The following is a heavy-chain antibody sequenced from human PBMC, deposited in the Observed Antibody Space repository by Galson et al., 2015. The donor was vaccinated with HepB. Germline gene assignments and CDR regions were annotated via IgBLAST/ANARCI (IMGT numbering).Heavy chain of an antibody. J-gene: IGHJ4*02. CDR1: GGTFSSYA. CDR2: IIPIFGIA. Sequence: SVKVSCKASGGTFSSYAISWVRQAPGQGLEWMGGIIPIFGIANYAQKFQGRVTITADESTSTAYMELSSLRSEDTAVYYCARLSASAAAGVDYWGQGTLVTVSS. CDR3: ARLSASAAAGVDY. D-gene: IGHD6-13*01. V-gene: IGHV1-69*13.